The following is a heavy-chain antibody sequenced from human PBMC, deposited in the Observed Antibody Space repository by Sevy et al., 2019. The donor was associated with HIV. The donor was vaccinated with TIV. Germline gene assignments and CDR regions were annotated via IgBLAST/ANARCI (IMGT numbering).Heavy chain of an antibody. V-gene: IGHV1-18*01. CDR2: ISPYTGDT. CDR1: GYTFRSYG. D-gene: IGHD2-2*01. CDR3: ARDKPQGVVVLPGAMWGGVDY. Sequence: ASVKVSCRTSGYTFRSYGISWVRQAPGQGLEWMGWISPYTGDTDFPQKVQGRVSMTSDTSTNTAYMELRSLRSDDTAVYYCARDKPQGVVVLPGAMWGGVDYWGQGTLVTVSS. J-gene: IGHJ4*02.